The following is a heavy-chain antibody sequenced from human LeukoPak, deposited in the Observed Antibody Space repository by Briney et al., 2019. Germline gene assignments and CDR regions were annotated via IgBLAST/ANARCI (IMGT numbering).Heavy chain of an antibody. CDR3: VRGSRADDAFDI. CDR1: GYTFTSYD. V-gene: IGHV1-18*04. Sequence: ASVKVSCKASGYTFTSYDMHWVRQAPGQGLEWMGWISAYNGNTKYAQKFQGRVTMTTDTSTSTVYVELRSLRSDDTAVYYCVRGSRADDAFDIWGQGTRVTVSS. D-gene: IGHD2-2*01. J-gene: IGHJ3*02. CDR2: ISAYNGNT.